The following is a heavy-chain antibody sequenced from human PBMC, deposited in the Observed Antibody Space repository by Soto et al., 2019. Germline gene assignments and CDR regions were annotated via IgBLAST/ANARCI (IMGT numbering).Heavy chain of an antibody. Sequence: GASVKVSCKASGYTFSDFDINWLRQAAGQGPEWMGWMNAKSGDTFSAQRLQGKFNMTWDTSLSTAYMEVGSLTSGDAAIYYCARANPFNYDGFDVWGQGTTVTVSS. CDR3: ARANPFNYDGFDV. CDR2: MNAKSGDT. D-gene: IGHD3-3*01. V-gene: IGHV1-8*01. CDR1: GYTFSDFD. J-gene: IGHJ6*02.